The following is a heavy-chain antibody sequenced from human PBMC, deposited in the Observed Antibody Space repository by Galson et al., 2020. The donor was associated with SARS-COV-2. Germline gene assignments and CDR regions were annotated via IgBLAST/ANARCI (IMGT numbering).Heavy chain of an antibody. Sequence: GESLKISCAASGFTFSSYAMHWVRQAPGKGLEWVAVISYDGSNKYYADSVKGRFTISRDNSKNTLYLQMNSLRAEDTAVYYCARDLQHHFPVRLRTTDYAVDYWGQGTLVTVSS. V-gene: IGHV3-30-3*01. CDR1: GFTFSSYA. CDR2: ISYDGSNK. CDR3: ARDLQHHFPVRLRTTDYAVDY. J-gene: IGHJ4*02. D-gene: IGHD4-17*01.